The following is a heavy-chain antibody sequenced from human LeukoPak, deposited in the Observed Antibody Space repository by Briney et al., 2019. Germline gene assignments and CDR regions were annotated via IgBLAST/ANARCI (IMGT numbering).Heavy chain of an antibody. J-gene: IGHJ4*02. V-gene: IGHV3-9*03. CDR3: VRRHCTATTCHHFDY. Sequence: PGGSLRLSCVASGFTFSTYWMSWVRQAPGKSLEWVSGISRDSDTLIHADSVRGRFTISRDNAKNSLYLQMNSLRADDMAFYYCVRRHCTATTCHHFDYWGQGTLVTVSS. CDR1: GFTFSTYW. CDR2: ISRDSDTL. D-gene: IGHD2-8*02.